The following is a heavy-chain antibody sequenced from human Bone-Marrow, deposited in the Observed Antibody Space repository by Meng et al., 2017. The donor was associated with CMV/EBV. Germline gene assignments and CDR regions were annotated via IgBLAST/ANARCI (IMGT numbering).Heavy chain of an antibody. J-gene: IGHJ4*02. CDR3: AKGLVSRRGIGSYYDFDY. CDR2: INPNSGGT. V-gene: IGHV1-2*02. Sequence: ASVKVSCKASGYTFTGYYMHWVRQAPGQGLEWMGWINPNSGGTNYAQKFQGRVTMTRDTSSSPAYMELSRLRSDDTAVYYCAKGLVSRRGIGSYYDFDYWGQGTMVTVSS. CDR1: GYTFTGYY. D-gene: IGHD1-26*01.